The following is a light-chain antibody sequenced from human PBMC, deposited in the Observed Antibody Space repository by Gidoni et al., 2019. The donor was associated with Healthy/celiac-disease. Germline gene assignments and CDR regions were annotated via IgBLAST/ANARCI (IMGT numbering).Light chain of an antibody. Sequence: IVLTQSPGTLSLSPGERATLSCRASQSVSSSYLAWYQQKPGQAPRLLIYGASSRTTGIPDRFSGRGSGTDFTLTISRLEPEDFAVYYCQQYGSSLYTFGQXTKLEIK. CDR1: QSVSSSY. CDR2: GAS. J-gene: IGKJ2*01. CDR3: QQYGSSLYT. V-gene: IGKV3-20*01.